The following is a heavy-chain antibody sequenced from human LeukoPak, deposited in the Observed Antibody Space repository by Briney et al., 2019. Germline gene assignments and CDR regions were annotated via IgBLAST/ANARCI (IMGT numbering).Heavy chain of an antibody. CDR2: INPSGGST. D-gene: IGHD6-19*01. CDR1: GYSFTSYY. V-gene: IGHV1-46*01. CDR3: ARDFTLSSYTSNNFDY. Sequence: ASVKVSCKASGYSFTSYYMHWVRQAPGQGLEWMGIINPSGGSTSYAQKFQGRVTMTRDTSTSTVYMELSSLRSEDTAVYYCARDFTLSSYTSNNFDYWGQGTLVTASS. J-gene: IGHJ4*02.